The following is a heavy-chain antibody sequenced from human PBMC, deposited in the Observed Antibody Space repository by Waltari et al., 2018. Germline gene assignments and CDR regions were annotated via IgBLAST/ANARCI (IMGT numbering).Heavy chain of an antibody. D-gene: IGHD6-25*01. CDR3: AHLRGAQRLAYYFDY. V-gene: IGHV2-5*01. CDR2: IYWNDDK. J-gene: IGHJ4*02. Sequence: QITLKESGPTLVKPTQTLTLTCTFSGFSLSTSGVGVGWIRQPPGKALEWLALIYWNDDKRYSPSLKSRLTLTKDPSKTQVVLTTTNMDPVDTATYYCAHLRGAQRLAYYFDYWGQGTLVTVSS. CDR1: GFSLSTSGVG.